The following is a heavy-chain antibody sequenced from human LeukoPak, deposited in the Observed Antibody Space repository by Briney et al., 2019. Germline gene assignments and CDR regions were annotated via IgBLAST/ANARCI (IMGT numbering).Heavy chain of an antibody. J-gene: IGHJ4*02. CDR3: ARDKQRIAAAGTFFDY. V-gene: IGHV3-30*03. CDR1: GFTFSDYG. Sequence: GGCLRLSWAASGFTFSDYGMNWVRQAPGKGLGWGAVVSHDGSDIKYADSVKGRFTISRDNSKELVYLQMNRLRPEDTAVYYCARDKQRIAAAGTFFDYWGQGPLVPVSS. CDR2: VSHDGSDI. D-gene: IGHD6-13*01.